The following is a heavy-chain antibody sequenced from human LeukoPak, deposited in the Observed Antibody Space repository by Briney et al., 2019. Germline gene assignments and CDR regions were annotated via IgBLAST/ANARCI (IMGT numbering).Heavy chain of an antibody. D-gene: IGHD1-26*01. J-gene: IGHJ4*02. CDR3: ARNGRTLGY. CDR1: GFTFSDYC. Sequence: GGSLRLSCAAAGFTFSDYCMSWIRQAPGKGLEWVSYISSGGRSIYYADSVKGRFTISRDNAKNSLSLQMNSLRAEDSGVYYCARNGRTLGYCGQGTLVTVSS. CDR2: ISSGGRSI. V-gene: IGHV3-11*04.